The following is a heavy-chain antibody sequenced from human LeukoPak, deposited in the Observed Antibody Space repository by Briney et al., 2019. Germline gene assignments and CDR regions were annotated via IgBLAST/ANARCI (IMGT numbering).Heavy chain of an antibody. D-gene: IGHD3-22*01. CDR1: GGTSSSYA. CDR2: IIPIFGTA. CDR3: ARPSDSSGYYWTTGSFDI. J-gene: IGHJ3*02. Sequence: SVKVSCKASGGTSSSYAIRWVRQAPGQGLEWMGRIIPIFGTANYAQKFQGRVTITADKSTSTAYMELSSLRSEDTAVYYCARPSDSSGYYWTTGSFDICSQGTMVIVPS. V-gene: IGHV1-69*06.